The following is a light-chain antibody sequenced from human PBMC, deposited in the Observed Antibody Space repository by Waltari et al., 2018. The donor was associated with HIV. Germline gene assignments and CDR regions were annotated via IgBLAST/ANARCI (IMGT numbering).Light chain of an antibody. J-gene: IGKJ3*01. CDR3: QHYDNLPPGIT. V-gene: IGKV1-33*01. Sequence: DIQMTQSPSSLSASVGDRVTITCQASHDISNSLNWYQQKPGKAPRLLIYDASNLETGVPSRFSGSGSGTRFSLTINSLQPEDLATYYCQHYDNLPPGITFGPGTRLD. CDR1: HDISNS. CDR2: DAS.